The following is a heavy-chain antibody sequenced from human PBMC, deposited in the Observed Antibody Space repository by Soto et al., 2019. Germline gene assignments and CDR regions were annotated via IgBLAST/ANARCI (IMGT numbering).Heavy chain of an antibody. V-gene: IGHV1-69*02. Sequence: QVQLVQSGAEVKKPGSSVKVSCKASGGTFSSYTISWVRQAPGQGLEWMGRIIPILGIANYAQKFQGRVXIXAXXSTSTAYMELSSLRSEDTAVYYCGILTAMHDAFDIWGQGTMVTVSS. J-gene: IGHJ3*02. CDR3: GILTAMHDAFDI. CDR2: IIPILGIA. D-gene: IGHD3-9*01. CDR1: GGTFSSYT.